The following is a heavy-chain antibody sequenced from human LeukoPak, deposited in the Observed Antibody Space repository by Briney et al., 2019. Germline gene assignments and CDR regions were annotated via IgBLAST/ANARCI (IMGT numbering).Heavy chain of an antibody. J-gene: IGHJ4*02. D-gene: IGHD3-10*01. CDR3: ARVTYGSGTYGAFDY. V-gene: IGHV3-23*01. CDR2: ISGSGGST. Sequence: AGGSLRLSCAASGFTFSSYAMSWVRQAPGKGLEWVSAISGSGGSTYYADSVKRRVTISRDNSKNTLYLQMNSQRAEDTAVYYCARVTYGSGTYGAFDYWGQGTLVTVSS. CDR1: GFTFSSYA.